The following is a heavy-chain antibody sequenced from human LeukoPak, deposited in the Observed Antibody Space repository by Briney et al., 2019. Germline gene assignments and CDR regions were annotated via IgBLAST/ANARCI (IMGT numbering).Heavy chain of an antibody. D-gene: IGHD6-13*01. J-gene: IGHJ4*02. V-gene: IGHV3-7*01. CDR3: AKDSYSKGVF. CDR1: GFTFSSYW. Sequence: GGSLRLSCAASGFTFSSYWMSWVRQAPGKGLEWVANIKNDGAVKNYVDSVKGRFTISRDNAKNSLYLQMNSLRAEDTAVYYCAKDSYSKGVFWGQGVLVTVSS. CDR2: IKNDGAVK.